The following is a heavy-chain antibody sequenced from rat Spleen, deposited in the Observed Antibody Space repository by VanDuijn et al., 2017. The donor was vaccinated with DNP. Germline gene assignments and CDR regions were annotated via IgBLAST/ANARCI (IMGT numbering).Heavy chain of an antibody. CDR3: ATQDYYDGTRFSF. D-gene: IGHD1-12*02. CDR1: GFTFSDYD. V-gene: IGHV5S10*01. Sequence: EVQLVESGGGLIQPGRSLKLSCTASGFTFSDYDMAWVRQAPKKGLEWVATIIYDGSSTYYGDSVKGRFTISRDNAESTLYLQMDSLRSEDTATYYCATQDYYDGTRFSFWGQGTLITVSS. CDR2: IIYDGSST. J-gene: IGHJ3*01.